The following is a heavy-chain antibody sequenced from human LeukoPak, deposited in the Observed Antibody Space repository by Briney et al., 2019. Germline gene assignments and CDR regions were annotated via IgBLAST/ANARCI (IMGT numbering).Heavy chain of an antibody. V-gene: IGHV1-69*05. D-gene: IGHD3-10*01. CDR2: IIPIFGTA. Sequence: ASVKVSCKASGGTFSSYAISWVRQAPGQGLEWMGGIIPIFGTANYAQKFQGRVTITTDESTSTAYMELSSLRSEDTAVCYCASPGGRTAFGEWNGAFDYWGQGTLVTVSS. CDR1: GGTFSSYA. J-gene: IGHJ4*02. CDR3: ASPGGRTAFGEWNGAFDY.